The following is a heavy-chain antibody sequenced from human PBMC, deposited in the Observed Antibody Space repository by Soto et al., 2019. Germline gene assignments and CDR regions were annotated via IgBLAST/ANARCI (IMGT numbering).Heavy chain of an antibody. Sequence: GASVKVSCKASGYSFTSLDINWVRQTAGQGLEWMGWMEPSTGRTGYAQKFQGRVTITKDTSKNQVVLTMTNMDPVDTATYYCAHRPSGWYLFDYWGQGTLVTVSS. CDR3: AHRPSGWYLFDY. CDR1: GYSFTSLD. J-gene: IGHJ4*02. D-gene: IGHD6-19*01. CDR2: MEPSTGRT. V-gene: IGHV1-8*01.